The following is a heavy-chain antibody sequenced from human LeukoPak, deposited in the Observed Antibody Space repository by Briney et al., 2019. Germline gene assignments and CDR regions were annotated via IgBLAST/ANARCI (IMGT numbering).Heavy chain of an antibody. V-gene: IGHV4-39*01. J-gene: IGHJ5*02. CDR3: ARRRWLQFQDRNWFDP. CDR2: IYYSGST. CDR1: GGSISSSSYY. Sequence: SETLSRTCTVSGGSISSSSYYWGWIRQPPGKGLEWIGSIYYSGSTYYNPSLKSRVTISVDTSKNQFSLKLSSVTAADTAVYYCARRRWLQFQDRNWFDPWGQGTLDTVSS. D-gene: IGHD5-24*01.